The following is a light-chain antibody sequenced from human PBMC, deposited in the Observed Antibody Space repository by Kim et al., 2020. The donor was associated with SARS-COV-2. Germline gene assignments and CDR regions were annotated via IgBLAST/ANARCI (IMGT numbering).Light chain of an antibody. V-gene: IGKV3-20*01. CDR3: QLYVGSPPLT. J-gene: IGKJ4*01. Sequence: EIVLTQSPGTLSLSPGERATLSCRASQSVRSTFLAWYQHKPGQAPRLLIYGASSRAAGIPDRFNGSGSGTDFTLTISRLEPEDFAVYYCQLYVGSPPLTFGGGTKLEI. CDR1: QSVRSTF. CDR2: GAS.